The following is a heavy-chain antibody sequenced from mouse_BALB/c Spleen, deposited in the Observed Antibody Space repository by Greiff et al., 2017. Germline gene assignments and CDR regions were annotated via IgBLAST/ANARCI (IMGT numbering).Heavy chain of an antibody. J-gene: IGHJ1*01. V-gene: IGHV8-8*01. CDR2: ILWNDSK. CDR1: GFSLSTSNMG. CDR3: ARSLYSPYWYFDV. D-gene: IGHD6-1*01. Sequence: QVTLKVSGPGLLQPSQTLSLTCSFSGFSLSTSNMGVGWIRQPSGKGLEWLLHILWNDSKYYNPALKRRLTTSKDTYNNQVFLKIANVDTADTATDYCARSLYSPYWYFDVWGAGTTVTVSS.